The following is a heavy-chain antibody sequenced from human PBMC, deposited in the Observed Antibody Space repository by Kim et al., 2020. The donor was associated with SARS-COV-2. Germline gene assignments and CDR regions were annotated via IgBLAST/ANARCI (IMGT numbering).Heavy chain of an antibody. D-gene: IGHD1-26*01. CDR2: IWYDGSNK. CDR3: AKEWERAWCYYYGMDV. CDR1: GFTFSSYA. Sequence: GGSLRLSCAASGFTFSSYAMHWVRQAPGKGLEWVAVIWYDGSNKYYADSVKGRFTISRDNSKNTLYLQMNSLRAEDTAVYYCAKEWERAWCYYYGMDVWGQGTTDTVS. J-gene: IGHJ6*01. V-gene: IGHV3-33*06.